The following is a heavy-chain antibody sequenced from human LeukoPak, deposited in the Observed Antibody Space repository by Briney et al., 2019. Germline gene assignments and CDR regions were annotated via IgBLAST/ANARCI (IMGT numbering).Heavy chain of an antibody. Sequence: AGGPLRLSCAAAEFSISTSEMTWVRQAPGKGLEWLSYIDGGGSRIVYADSVKGRFTISRDNAKNSLYLQMNSLKAEDTAVYYCARERSAVFGDAFDIWGQGTRVTVSS. CDR3: ARERSAVFGDAFDI. CDR1: EFSISTSE. J-gene: IGHJ3*02. V-gene: IGHV3-48*03. D-gene: IGHD1-26*01. CDR2: IDGGGSRI.